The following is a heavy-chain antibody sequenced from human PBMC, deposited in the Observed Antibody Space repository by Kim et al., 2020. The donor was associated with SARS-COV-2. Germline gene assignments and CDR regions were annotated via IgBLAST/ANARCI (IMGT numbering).Heavy chain of an antibody. Sequence: GGSLRLSCAASGFTFGNSAMSWVRQVPGKGLEWVSGIFGSGSGTYYADSVKGRFTISRDNSQSTVYLQLNNLRADDTAVYYFARHLHVTTVTLYWYFDLWGRGTLVTVSS. CDR2: IFGSGSGT. V-gene: IGHV3-23*01. D-gene: IGHD2-21*02. CDR3: ARHLHVTTVTLYWYFDL. CDR1: GFTFGNSA. J-gene: IGHJ2*01.